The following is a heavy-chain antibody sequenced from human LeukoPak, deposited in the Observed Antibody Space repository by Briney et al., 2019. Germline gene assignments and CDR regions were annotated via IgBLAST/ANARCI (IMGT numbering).Heavy chain of an antibody. CDR2: ISSSGTYI. V-gene: IGHV3-21*01. CDR1: GFTFSSYN. CDR3: ARDPPFDY. Sequence: GGSLRLSCAASGFTFSSYNMNWVRQAPGKGLEWVSSISSSGTYIYYADSVKGRLTISRDNAKNSLYLQMNSLRADDTAMYYCARDPPFDYWGQGTLSPSPQ. J-gene: IGHJ4*02.